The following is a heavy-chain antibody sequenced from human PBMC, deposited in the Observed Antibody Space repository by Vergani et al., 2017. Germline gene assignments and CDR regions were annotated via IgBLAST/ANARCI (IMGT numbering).Heavy chain of an antibody. D-gene: IGHD5-24*01. J-gene: IGHJ4*02. Sequence: EVQLVQSGAEVKKPGESLKISCKGSGYRFTSYWIGWVRQVPGKGLEWMGIIYPGDSDTRYSPSFRGQVTISADKSINTAYLQWSSLKASDTAMYYCARSPPEMATIRGFDYWGQGTLVTVSS. CDR2: IYPGDSDT. CDR3: ARSPPEMATIRGFDY. V-gene: IGHV5-51*03. CDR1: GYRFTSYW.